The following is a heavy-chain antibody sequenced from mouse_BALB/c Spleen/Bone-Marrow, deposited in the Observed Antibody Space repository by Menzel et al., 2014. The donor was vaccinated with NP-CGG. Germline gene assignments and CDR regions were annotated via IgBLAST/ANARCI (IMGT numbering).Heavy chain of an antibody. CDR2: IDPANGNT. J-gene: IGHJ1*01. V-gene: IGHV14-3*02. Sequence: EVQLQQSGAELVKPGASVKLSCTASGFNIKDTYMHWVKERPDQGLEWIGRIDPANGNTKYDPKFQGKATITADTSSNTAYLQLSSLTSEDTAVYYCVYGRDWYFDVWGAGTTVTVSS. CDR1: GFNIKDTY. CDR3: VYGRDWYFDV. D-gene: IGHD1-1*01.